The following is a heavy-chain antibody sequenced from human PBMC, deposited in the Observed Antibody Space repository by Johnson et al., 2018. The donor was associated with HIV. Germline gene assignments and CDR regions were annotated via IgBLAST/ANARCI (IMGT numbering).Heavy chain of an antibody. CDR1: GFTFSSYV. J-gene: IGHJ3*02. CDR2: ISSDGGST. V-gene: IGHV3-64*01. CDR3: VRRARDPSTWLGGSLNAVDI. Sequence: VQLVESGGGVVQPGRSLRLSCAASGFTFSSYVMHWVRQAPGKGLQYVSVISSDGGSTYYANSVKGRFTISRDNSKNTLYLQMGTLRVEDTAVYFCVRRARDPSTWLGGSLNAVDIWGQGTLVTVSS. D-gene: IGHD6-13*01.